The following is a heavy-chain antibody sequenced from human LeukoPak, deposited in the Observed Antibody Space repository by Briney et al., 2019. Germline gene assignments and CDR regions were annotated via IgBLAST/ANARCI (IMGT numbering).Heavy chain of an antibody. D-gene: IGHD6-13*01. J-gene: IGHJ4*02. V-gene: IGHV4-31*03. CDR1: GGSISSGGYY. CDR3: AVYSSSWYAPKFDY. Sequence: SETLSLTCTVSGGSISSGGYYWSWIRQHPGKGLEWIGYIYYSGSTYYNPSLKSRVTISVDTSKNQFSLKLSSVTAADTAVYYCAVYSSSWYAPKFDYWGQGTLVTVSS. CDR2: IYYSGST.